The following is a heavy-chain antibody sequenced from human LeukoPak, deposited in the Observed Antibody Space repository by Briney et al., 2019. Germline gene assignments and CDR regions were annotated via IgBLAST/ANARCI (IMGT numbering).Heavy chain of an antibody. J-gene: IGHJ4*02. CDR3: ARGTYSSGYYSIDY. CDR1: GFTFSSHA. CDR2: ISYDGRNK. Sequence: PGGSLRLSCVGSGFTFSSHAIHWVRQAPGKGLEWVAVISYDGRNKYYADSVKGRSTISRDNSKNTLYLQMNSLRDEDTAVYYCARGTYSSGYYSIDYWGQGTLVTVSA. D-gene: IGHD3-22*01. V-gene: IGHV3-30*04.